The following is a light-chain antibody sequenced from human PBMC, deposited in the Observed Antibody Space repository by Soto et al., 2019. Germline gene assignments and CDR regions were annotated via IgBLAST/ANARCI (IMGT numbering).Light chain of an antibody. Sequence: EIVMTQSPATLSVSPGERATLSCRASQSVTSNLAWYQQRPGQAPRLLIYDASTRATGIPARFRGSGSGTEFTLTISSLQSEDFALYYCHQYNWPDTFGQGTRLEIK. CDR2: DAS. V-gene: IGKV3-15*01. CDR3: HQYNWPDT. J-gene: IGKJ5*01. CDR1: QSVTSN.